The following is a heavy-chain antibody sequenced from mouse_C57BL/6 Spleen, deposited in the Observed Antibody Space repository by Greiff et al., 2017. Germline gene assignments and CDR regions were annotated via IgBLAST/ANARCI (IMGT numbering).Heavy chain of an antibody. J-gene: IGHJ2*01. CDR2: FYPGSGSI. V-gene: IGHV1-62-2*01. Sequence: VQLQQSGAELVKPGASVKLSCKASGYTFTEYTIHWVKQRSGQGLEWIGWFYPGSGSIKYNEKFKDKATLTADKSSSTVYMELSRLTSEDSAVYFGARHEGRDYYGSRRGYFDYWGQGTTLTVSS. CDR1: GYTFTEYT. CDR3: ARHEGRDYYGSRRGYFDY. D-gene: IGHD1-1*01.